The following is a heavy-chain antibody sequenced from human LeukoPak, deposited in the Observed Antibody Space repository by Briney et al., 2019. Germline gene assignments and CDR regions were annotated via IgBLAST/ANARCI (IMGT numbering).Heavy chain of an antibody. CDR1: GYTFTSYG. CDR2: IIPIFGTA. J-gene: IGHJ6*02. Sequence: SVKVSCKASGYTFTSYGISWVRLAPGQGLEWMGGIIPIFGTANYAQKFQGRVTITADESTSTAYMELSSLRSEDTAVYYCARDRDYDGMDVWGQGTTVTVS. V-gene: IGHV1-69*13. CDR3: ARDRDYDGMDV.